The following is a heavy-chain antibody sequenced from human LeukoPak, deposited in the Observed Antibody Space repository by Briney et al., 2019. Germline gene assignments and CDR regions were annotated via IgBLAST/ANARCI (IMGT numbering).Heavy chain of an antibody. D-gene: IGHD3-3*01. Sequence: PSETLSLTCTVSNDSISSGDYYWNWIRQPPGKGLEWIGYIFHRGGTSYNPSLKSRILFSVDTSQNQFSLKLNSVTAADTAVYYCARVATIFGVVNLIWGQGTMVTVSS. CDR1: NDSISSGDYY. CDR3: ARVATIFGVVNLI. V-gene: IGHV4-30-4*01. CDR2: IFHRGGT. J-gene: IGHJ3*02.